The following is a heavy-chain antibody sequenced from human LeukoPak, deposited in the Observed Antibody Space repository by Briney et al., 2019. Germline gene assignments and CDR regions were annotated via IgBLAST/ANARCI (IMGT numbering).Heavy chain of an antibody. Sequence: SETLSLTCTVSGGSISGQYWSWIRQPPGKGLEWIGFVSYSGSTNYNPSLNGRVTISLDTSKNQFSLRLNSVTAADTAVYYCARVALLVVAADYYGMDVWGQGTTVTVSS. J-gene: IGHJ6*02. V-gene: IGHV4-59*11. CDR3: ARVALLVVAADYYGMDV. D-gene: IGHD2-15*01. CDR1: GGSISGQY. CDR2: VSYSGST.